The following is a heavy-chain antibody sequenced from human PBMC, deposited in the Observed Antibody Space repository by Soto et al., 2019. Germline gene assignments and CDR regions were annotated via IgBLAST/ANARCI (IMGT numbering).Heavy chain of an antibody. Sequence: SGFTFSSYAMSWVRQAPGKGLEWVSAISGSGGSTYYAASVKGRFTISRDDSKSIAYLQMNSLKTEDTAVYYCTRDLWFGELSRTAWGQGTLVTVSS. V-gene: IGHV3-23*01. J-gene: IGHJ5*02. CDR2: ISGSGGST. D-gene: IGHD3-10*01. CDR1: GFTFSSYA. CDR3: TRDLWFGELSRTA.